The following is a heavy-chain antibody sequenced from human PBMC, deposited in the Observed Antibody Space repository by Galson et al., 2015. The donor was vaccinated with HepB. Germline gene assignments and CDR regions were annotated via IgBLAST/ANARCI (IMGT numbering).Heavy chain of an antibody. CDR1: GFTFSSYS. J-gene: IGHJ4*02. CDR2: ISSSSSTI. D-gene: IGHD4-23*01. Sequence: LRLSCAASGFTFSSYSMNWVRQAPGKGLEWVSYISSSSSTIYYADSVKGRFTISRDNAKNSLYLQMNSLRAEDTAVYYCARTGLRWGGDYFDYWGQGTLVTVSS. V-gene: IGHV3-48*01. CDR3: ARTGLRWGGDYFDY.